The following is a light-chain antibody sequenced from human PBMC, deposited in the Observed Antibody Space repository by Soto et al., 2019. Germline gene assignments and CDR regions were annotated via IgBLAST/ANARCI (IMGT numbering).Light chain of an antibody. J-gene: IGKJ5*01. CDR1: QSISSY. CDR3: QQSYSTSPIT. V-gene: IGKV1-39*01. Sequence: DIQMTQSPSSLSASVGDRVTITCRASQSISSYLNWYQQKPGKAPKRLIYAASSLQSGVPSRFSGSGSGTDFTLTISSLQPEDFATYYCQQSYSTSPITFGQGTRLEIK. CDR2: AAS.